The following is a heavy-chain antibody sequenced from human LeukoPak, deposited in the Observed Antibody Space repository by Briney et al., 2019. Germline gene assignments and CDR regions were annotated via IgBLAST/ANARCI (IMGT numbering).Heavy chain of an antibody. V-gene: IGHV3-23*01. Sequence: GGSLRLSCAASGFTFNRYGMSWVCQAPGKGLEWVSGISGGGGTTYYTDSVKGRFTISTDNSKNTLYLQMNSLRGEDTAVYYCAKDRLTLDAFDIWGQGTMVTVSS. CDR1: GFTFNRYG. J-gene: IGHJ3*02. CDR3: AKDRLTLDAFDI. CDR2: ISGGGGTT.